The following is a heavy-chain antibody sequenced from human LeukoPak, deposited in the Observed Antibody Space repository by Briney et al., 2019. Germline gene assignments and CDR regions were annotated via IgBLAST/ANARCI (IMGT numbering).Heavy chain of an antibody. D-gene: IGHD4-23*01. Sequence: GGSLRLSCAASGFTFSSYWMSWVRQAPGKGLEWVSFIYSGGNTHYSDSVKGRFTISRENSKNRLYLQMNSLRAEDTAVYYCARAEGYGGELDSWGQGTLVTVSS. V-gene: IGHV3-66*02. CDR1: GFTFSSYW. CDR2: IYSGGNT. J-gene: IGHJ4*02. CDR3: ARAEGYGGELDS.